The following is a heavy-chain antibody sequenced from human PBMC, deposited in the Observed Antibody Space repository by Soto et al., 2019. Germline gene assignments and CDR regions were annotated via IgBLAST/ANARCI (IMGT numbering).Heavy chain of an antibody. CDR2: ISTNGGST. Sequence: GSLRLSCVASRFTFDDYAMHWVRQAPGKGLEYVSTISTNGGSTYYADSVKGRFAISRDNSKNTLYLQMSSLRAEDTAVYYCVKGEYYYDSGAYYPFDYWGQGTLVTVSS. V-gene: IGHV3-64D*06. CDR3: VKGEYYYDSGAYYPFDY. J-gene: IGHJ4*02. CDR1: RFTFDDYA. D-gene: IGHD3-22*01.